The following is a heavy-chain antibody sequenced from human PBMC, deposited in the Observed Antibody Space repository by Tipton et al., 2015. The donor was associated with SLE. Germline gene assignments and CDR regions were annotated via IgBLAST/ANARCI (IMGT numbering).Heavy chain of an antibody. CDR1: GGSISSSSYY. Sequence: TLSLTCTVSGGSISSSSYYWGWIRQPPGKGLEWIGRIYYSGSSYYNPSLKSRVTISVDTSKNQFSLKLSSVTAADTAIYYCARVVAARPSWFDPWGQGTLVTVSS. CDR3: ARVVAARPSWFDP. J-gene: IGHJ5*02. V-gene: IGHV4-39*07. D-gene: IGHD6-6*01. CDR2: IYYSGSS.